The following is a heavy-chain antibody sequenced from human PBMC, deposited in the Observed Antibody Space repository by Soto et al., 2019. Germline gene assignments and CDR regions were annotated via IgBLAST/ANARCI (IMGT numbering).Heavy chain of an antibody. J-gene: IGHJ6*02. D-gene: IGHD2-15*01. Sequence: QVQLVESGGGVVQPGRSLRLSCAASGFTFSSYGMHWVRQAPGKGLEWVAVIWYDGSNKYYADSVKGRFTISRDNSKNTXXLQMNSLRAEDTAVYYCARDKNCSGGSCYEGSMDVWGQGTTVTVSS. V-gene: IGHV3-33*01. CDR3: ARDKNCSGGSCYEGSMDV. CDR2: IWYDGSNK. CDR1: GFTFSSYG.